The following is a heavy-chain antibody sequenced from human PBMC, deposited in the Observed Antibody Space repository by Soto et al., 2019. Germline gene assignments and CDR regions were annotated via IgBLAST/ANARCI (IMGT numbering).Heavy chain of an antibody. J-gene: IGHJ5*02. CDR1: GGSVSSGSYY. D-gene: IGHD3-3*01. Sequence: SETLSLTCTVSGGSVSSGSYYWSWIRQPPGKGLEWIGYIYYSGSTNYNPSLKSRVTISVDTSKNQFSLKLSSVTAADTAVYYCAPFWSGYSHHWFDPWGQGTLVTVSS. CDR2: IYYSGST. V-gene: IGHV4-61*01. CDR3: APFWSGYSHHWFDP.